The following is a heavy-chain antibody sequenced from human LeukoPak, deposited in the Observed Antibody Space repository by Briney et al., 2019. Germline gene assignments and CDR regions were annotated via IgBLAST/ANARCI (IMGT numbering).Heavy chain of an antibody. D-gene: IGHD3-22*01. CDR1: GFTFSSYA. J-gene: IGHJ4*02. Sequence: GGSLRLSCAASGFTFSSYAMSWVRQAPGKGLEWVSAISGSGGSTYYADSVKGRFTISRDNSKNTLYLQMSSLRAEDTAVYYCAKAGDPNTYYYDSSGQGFDYWGQGTLVTVSS. V-gene: IGHV3-23*01. CDR2: ISGSGGST. CDR3: AKAGDPNTYYYDSSGQGFDY.